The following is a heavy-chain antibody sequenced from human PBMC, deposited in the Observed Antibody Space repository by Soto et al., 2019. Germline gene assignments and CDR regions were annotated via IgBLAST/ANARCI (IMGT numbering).Heavy chain of an antibody. V-gene: IGHV1-18*01. Sequence: QVQLVQSGAEVKKPGASVKVSCKASGYTFTSYGISWVRQAPGQGLEWMGWISAYNGNTNYAQKLQGRVTMTTDTSTSTAYMELRSLRSDDTAVYYCARDVGPNSGSYYYYYYYGMDVGGQGTTVTVSS. D-gene: IGHD1-26*01. CDR3: ARDVGPNSGSYYYYYYYGMDV. J-gene: IGHJ6*02. CDR1: GYTFTSYG. CDR2: ISAYNGNT.